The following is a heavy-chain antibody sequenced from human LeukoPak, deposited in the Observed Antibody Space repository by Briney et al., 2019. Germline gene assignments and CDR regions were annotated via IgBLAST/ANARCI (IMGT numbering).Heavy chain of an antibody. CDR1: GHTFTGYY. Sequence: ASVKVSCKASGHTFTGYYMHWVGQAPGQGLEWMAWINPNSGGTNYAQKFQGRVTMTRDTSISTAYMELSRLRSDDTAVYYCARDHTSGWYENWFDPWGQGTLVTVSS. J-gene: IGHJ5*02. CDR2: INPNSGGT. CDR3: ARDHTSGWYENWFDP. V-gene: IGHV1-2*02. D-gene: IGHD6-19*01.